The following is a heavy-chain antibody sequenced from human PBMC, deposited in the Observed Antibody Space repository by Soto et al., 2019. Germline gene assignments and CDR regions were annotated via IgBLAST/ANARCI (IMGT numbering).Heavy chain of an antibody. J-gene: IGHJ4*02. V-gene: IGHV1-8*01. CDR1: GYTFTSYE. CDR2: MNPNSGNT. D-gene: IGHD3-22*01. Sequence: ASVKVSCKASGYTFTSYEINWVRQATGQGLEWMGWMNPNSGNTGHAQKFQGRVTMTRNTPISTAYMELSSLRSEDTAVYYCARGGRYYYDSSGYAHWGQGTLVTVSS. CDR3: ARGGRYYYDSSGYAH.